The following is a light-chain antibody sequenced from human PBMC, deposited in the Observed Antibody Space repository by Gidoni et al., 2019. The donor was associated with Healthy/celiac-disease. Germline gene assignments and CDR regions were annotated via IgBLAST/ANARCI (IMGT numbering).Light chain of an antibody. CDR3: QSYDSSNFVV. J-gene: IGLJ2*01. CDR2: EYN. Sequence: NFMLTQPHSVSESPGTPVTISCTGSSGSIASNYVQWYQQRPGRAPTTVIYEYNQRPSGVPDRFSGSIDSSSNSASLTISGRKTEDEADYYCQSYDSSNFVVFGGGTKLTVL. V-gene: IGLV6-57*02. CDR1: SGSIASNY.